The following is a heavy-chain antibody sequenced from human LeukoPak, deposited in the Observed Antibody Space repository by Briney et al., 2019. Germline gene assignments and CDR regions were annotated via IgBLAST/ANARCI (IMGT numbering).Heavy chain of an antibody. CDR1: GFKFDDYG. J-gene: IGHJ4*02. Sequence: GGSLRLSCTASGFKFDDYGMHWVRQVPGKGLEWVSGIIWNGGTADYADSVKGRFTFSRDNAKNSLYLQMNSLRAEDTAVYYCARPVDYNAGDYWGQGTLVTVSS. V-gene: IGHV3-20*04. CDR2: IIWNGGTA. D-gene: IGHD5-12*01. CDR3: ARPVDYNAGDY.